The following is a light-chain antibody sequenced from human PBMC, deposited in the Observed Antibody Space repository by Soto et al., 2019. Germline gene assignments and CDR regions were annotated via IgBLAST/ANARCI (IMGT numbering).Light chain of an antibody. J-gene: IGKJ5*01. Sequence: EIVLTQSPATLSLSPGERATLSCRASQSVSSYLACYQHKPGQAPRLLIYEASIRATGIPARFSGSGSGTDFTLTISSLEPEDFAVYYCQQRTNWPFTFGQGTRLEIK. V-gene: IGKV3-11*01. CDR1: QSVSSY. CDR3: QQRTNWPFT. CDR2: EAS.